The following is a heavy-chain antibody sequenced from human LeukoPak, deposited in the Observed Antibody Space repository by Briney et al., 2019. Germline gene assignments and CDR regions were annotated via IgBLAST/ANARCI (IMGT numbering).Heavy chain of an antibody. CDR3: ARSNIVVVPAAIIDTFDI. CDR2: IIPIFGTA. V-gene: IGHV1-69*06. Sequence: SVKVSCKASGGTFSSYAISWVRQAPGQGLEWMEGIIPIFGTANYAQKFQGRVTITADKSTSTAYMELSSLRSEDTAVYYCARSNIVVVPAAIIDTFDIWGQGTMVTVSS. D-gene: IGHD2-2*01. J-gene: IGHJ3*02. CDR1: GGTFSSYA.